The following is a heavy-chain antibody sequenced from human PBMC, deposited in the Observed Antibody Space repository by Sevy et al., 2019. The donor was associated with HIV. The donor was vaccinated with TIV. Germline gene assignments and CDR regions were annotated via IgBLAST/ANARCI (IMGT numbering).Heavy chain of an antibody. V-gene: IGHV3-23*01. CDR3: AGGRYDSSGSFDAFDI. CDR1: GFTFISYA. J-gene: IGHJ3*02. Sequence: GGSLRLSCKPSGFTFISYAMNWVRQAPGKGLEWVSTFYGSSGATYYGDSVKGRFTISRDNSKNTLYLQMNSLRTEDTVVYYCAGGRYDSSGSFDAFDIWGQGTMVTVSS. D-gene: IGHD3-22*01. CDR2: FYGSSGAT.